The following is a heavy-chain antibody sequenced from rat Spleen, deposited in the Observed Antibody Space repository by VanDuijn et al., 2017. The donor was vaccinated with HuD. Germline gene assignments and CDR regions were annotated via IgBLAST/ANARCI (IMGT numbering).Heavy chain of an antibody. J-gene: IGHJ1*01. V-gene: IGHV5-7*01. D-gene: IGHD1-1*01. Sequence: EVQLVESGGGLVQPGRSLKLSCAASGFTFSDYGMAWVLQAPTKGLEWVATISYDGSSTYYRDSVKGRFTISRDNAKSTLYLQMDSLRSEDTATYYCARHYYSGDWYVDFWGPGTMVTVSS. CDR1: GFTFSDYG. CDR3: ARHYYSGDWYVDF. CDR2: ISYDGSST.